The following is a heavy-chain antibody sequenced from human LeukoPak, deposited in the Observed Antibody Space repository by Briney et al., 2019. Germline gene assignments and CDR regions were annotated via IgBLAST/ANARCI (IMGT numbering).Heavy chain of an antibody. CDR3: AKSVTAAGTYAFDI. V-gene: IGHV3-23*01. J-gene: IGHJ3*02. CDR1: GFTFSSYA. Sequence: GGSLRLSCAASGFTFSSYAMSWVRQAPGKGLDWVSSLRGNGGSTEYVDSVRGRFVISRDNSRNTLYLQMNSLRAEDTAVYYCAKSVTAAGTYAFDIWGQGTVVTVSS. CDR2: LRGNGGST. D-gene: IGHD6-13*01.